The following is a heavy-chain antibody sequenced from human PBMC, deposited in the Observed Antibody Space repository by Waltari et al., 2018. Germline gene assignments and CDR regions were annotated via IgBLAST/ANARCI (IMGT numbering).Heavy chain of an antibody. CDR3: ARIPSTRLMDV. CDR1: GGSISSYY. D-gene: IGHD2-2*01. J-gene: IGHJ6*04. CDR2: SYYSGST. Sequence: QVQLQESGPGLVKPSETLSLTCTVSGGSISSYYWSWIRQPPGKGLEWIGYSYYSGSTNYNPSLKSRVTISVDTSKNQFSLKLSSVTAADTAVYYCARIPSTRLMDVWGKGTTVTISS. V-gene: IGHV4-59*08.